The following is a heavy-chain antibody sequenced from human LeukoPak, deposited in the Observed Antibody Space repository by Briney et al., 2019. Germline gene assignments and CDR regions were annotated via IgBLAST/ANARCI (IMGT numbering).Heavy chain of an antibody. D-gene: IGHD4-17*01. CDR1: GFTFSSYW. CDR3: ARDWAPYGDPRGPFDY. V-gene: IGHV3-74*01. CDR2: INRDGSST. Sequence: PGGSLRLSCAASGFTFSSYWMHWVRQAPGKGLVWVSRINRDGSSTTYADSVKGRFTISRDNSKNTLYLQMNSLRAEDTAVYYCARDWAPYGDPRGPFDYWGQGTLVTVSS. J-gene: IGHJ4*02.